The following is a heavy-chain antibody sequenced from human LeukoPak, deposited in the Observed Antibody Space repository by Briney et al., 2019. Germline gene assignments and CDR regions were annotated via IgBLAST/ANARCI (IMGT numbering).Heavy chain of an antibody. V-gene: IGHV3-23*01. J-gene: IGHJ4*02. CDR1: GFTFSSYA. CDR2: ISGSGGST. CDR3: AKAKQQLVWGYFYLDY. D-gene: IGHD6-13*01. Sequence: GGSLRLSCAASGFTFSSYAMSWVRQAPGKGLEWVSAISGSGGSTYYADSVQGRFTISRDNSKNTLYLQMNSLRAEDTAVYYCAKAKQQLVWGYFYLDYWGQGTLVTVSS.